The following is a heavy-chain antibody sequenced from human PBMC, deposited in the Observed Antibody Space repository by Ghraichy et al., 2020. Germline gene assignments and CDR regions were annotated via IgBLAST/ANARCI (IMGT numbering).Heavy chain of an antibody. CDR3: ARLVAHDAFDI. V-gene: IGHV3-21*01. CDR2: ISSSSSYI. D-gene: IGHD2-15*01. Sequence: GSLRLSCAASGFTFSSYSMNWVRQAPGKGLEWVSSISSSSSYIYYADSVKGRFTISRDNAKNSLYLQMNSLRAEDTAVYYCARLVAHDAFDIWGQGTMVTVSS. CDR1: GFTFSSYS. J-gene: IGHJ3*02.